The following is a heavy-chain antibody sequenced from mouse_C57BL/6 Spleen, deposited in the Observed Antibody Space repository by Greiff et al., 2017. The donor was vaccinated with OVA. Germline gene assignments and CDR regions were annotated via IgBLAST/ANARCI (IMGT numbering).Heavy chain of an antibody. J-gene: IGHJ2*01. D-gene: IGHD2-3*01. CDR1: GFTFSSYA. CDR3: ARDGDGCFDY. Sequence: EVQGVESGGGLVKPGGSLKLSCAASGFTFSSYAMSWVRQTPEKRLEWVATISDGGSYTYYPDNVKGRFTISRDNAKNNLYLQMSHLKAEDTAMYYCARDGDGCFDYWGQGTTLTVSS. V-gene: IGHV5-4*01. CDR2: ISDGGSYT.